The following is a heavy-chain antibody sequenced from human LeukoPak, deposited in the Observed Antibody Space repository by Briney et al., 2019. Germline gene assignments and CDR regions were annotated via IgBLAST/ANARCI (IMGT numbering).Heavy chain of an antibody. D-gene: IGHD5-24*01. J-gene: IGHJ4*02. CDR1: GFTFDDYA. V-gene: IGHV3-9*03. Sequence: GGSLRLSCAASGFTFDDYAMHWVRQAPGKGLEWVSGISWNSGSIGYADSVKGRFTISRDNAKNSLYLQMNSLRAEDMALYYCARSVEIDTSIVYWPRGTLVTVSS. CDR3: ARSVEIDTSIVY. CDR2: ISWNSGSI.